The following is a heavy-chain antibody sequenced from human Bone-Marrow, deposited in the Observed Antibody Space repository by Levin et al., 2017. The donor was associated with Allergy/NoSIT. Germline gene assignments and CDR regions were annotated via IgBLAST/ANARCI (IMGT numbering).Heavy chain of an antibody. CDR2: TKHRPESYTT. CDR1: GFILSDHY. D-gene: IGHD2-15*01. J-gene: IGHJ4*02. CDR3: ARGSGGPYSNSDY. Sequence: GGSLRLSCATSGFILSDHYMDWFRQPPGKGLEWVGRTKHRPESYTTEYAASVKGRFTISRDDSKNSLYLQMNNLKAEDSAVYFCARGSGGPYSNSDYWGQGTQVTVSS. V-gene: IGHV3-72*01.